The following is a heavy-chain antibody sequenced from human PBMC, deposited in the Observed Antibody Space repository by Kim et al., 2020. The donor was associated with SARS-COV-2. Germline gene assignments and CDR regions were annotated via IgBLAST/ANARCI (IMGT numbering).Heavy chain of an antibody. D-gene: IGHD4-17*01. CDR3: AKGRGYGDYSPFDY. J-gene: IGHJ4*02. V-gene: IGHV3-9*01. Sequence: GGSLRLSCAASGFTFDDYAMHWVRQAPGKGLEWVSGISWNSGSIGYADSVKGRFTISRDNAKNSLYLQMNSLRAEDTALYYCAKGRGYGDYSPFDYWGQGTLVTVSS. CDR2: ISWNSGSI. CDR1: GFTFDDYA.